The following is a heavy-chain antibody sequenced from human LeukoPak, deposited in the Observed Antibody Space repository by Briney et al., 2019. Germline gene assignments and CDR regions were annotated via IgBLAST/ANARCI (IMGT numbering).Heavy chain of an antibody. CDR1: GFTFSSYA. CDR2: ISGSGGST. CDR3: ANSRSITMIVVVIPHPHDAFDI. J-gene: IGHJ3*02. D-gene: IGHD3-22*01. Sequence: LPGGSLRLSCAASGFTFSSYAMSWVRQAPGKGLEWVSAISGSGGSTYYADSVKGRFTISRDNSKNTLYLQMNSLRAEDTAVYYCANSRSITMIVVVIPHPHDAFDIWGQGTMVTVSS. V-gene: IGHV3-23*01.